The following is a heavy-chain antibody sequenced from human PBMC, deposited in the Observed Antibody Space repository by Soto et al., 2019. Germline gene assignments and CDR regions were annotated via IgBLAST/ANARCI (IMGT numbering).Heavy chain of an antibody. CDR3: ATGSYGSYPRSHIFDF. J-gene: IGHJ4*02. D-gene: IGHD1-26*01. CDR2: ITDTGGDA. CDR1: GITFESRA. Sequence: GGSLRLSCVASGITFESRAMSWVRQAPGEGLEWVSTITDTGGDAKYADSVRGRCTISRDNCKKTLDLQMSSRRADDSGVYFCATGSYGSYPRSHIFDFWGRGSLVTVSS. V-gene: IGHV3-23*01.